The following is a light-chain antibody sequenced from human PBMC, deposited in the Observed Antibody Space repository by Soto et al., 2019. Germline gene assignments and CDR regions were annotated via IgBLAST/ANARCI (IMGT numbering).Light chain of an antibody. CDR1: SSDIGGYSY. CDR3: SSYIGSSHL. Sequence: QSALTQPASVSGSPGQSITISCTGTSSDIGGYSYVSWYRQLPGKAPKVMIYDVSYRPSGVSNRFSGSKSGNTASLTISGLQAEDEGDYYCSSYIGSSHLFGTGTQLTVL. V-gene: IGLV2-14*01. CDR2: DVS. J-gene: IGLJ1*01.